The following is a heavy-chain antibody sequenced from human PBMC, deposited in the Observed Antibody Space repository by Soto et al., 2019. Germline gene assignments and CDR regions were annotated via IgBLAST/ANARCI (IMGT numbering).Heavy chain of an antibody. D-gene: IGHD3-10*01. Sequence: QVQLQESGPGLVKPSETLSLTCNVSGGSLTTYFWSWIRQPPGKGLEWIGYIFYSGTTNYNPSLTSRVTTPTDTSSNRFALQLTSLTAAASAVYYCARGRGGTYDAFDIWGQGTRVTVSS. J-gene: IGHJ3*02. V-gene: IGHV4-59*01. CDR2: IFYSGTT. CDR3: ARGRGGTYDAFDI. CDR1: GGSLTTYF.